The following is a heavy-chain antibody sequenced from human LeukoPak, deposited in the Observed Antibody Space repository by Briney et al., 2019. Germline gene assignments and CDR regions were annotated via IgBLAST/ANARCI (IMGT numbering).Heavy chain of an antibody. CDR2: INHSGST. Sequence: SETLSLTCAVYGGSFSGYYWSWSRQRPRKGLEWIGEINHSGSTNYNPSLKSRGTISVATSKNKFSLKLSPVTASVTAVYYCAREQYFDAFDISGQGTMVTVSS. D-gene: IGHD2/OR15-2a*01. V-gene: IGHV4-34*01. CDR3: AREQYFDAFDI. CDR1: GGSFSGYY. J-gene: IGHJ3*02.